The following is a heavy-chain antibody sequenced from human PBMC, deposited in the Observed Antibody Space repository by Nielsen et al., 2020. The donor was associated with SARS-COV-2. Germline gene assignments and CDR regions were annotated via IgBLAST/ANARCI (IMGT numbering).Heavy chain of an antibody. J-gene: IGHJ4*02. D-gene: IGHD3-22*01. CDR2: LNPNSGGT. CDR1: AYTFTGSY. Sequence: ASAKVSCKASAYTFTGSYMHWVRHAPGQALEWMGWLNPNSGGTNYAQKFQGRVTMTRYTSISTAYMELSRLRSDDTAVYYCARDPVDTMIVVVPTLEFDYWGQGTLVTVSS. V-gene: IGHV1-2*02. CDR3: ARDPVDTMIVVVPTLEFDY.